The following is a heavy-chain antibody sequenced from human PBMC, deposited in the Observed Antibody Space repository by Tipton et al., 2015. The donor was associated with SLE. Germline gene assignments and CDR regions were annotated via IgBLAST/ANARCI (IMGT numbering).Heavy chain of an antibody. Sequence: LRLSCTVSGGSISSGSYYWSWIRQPAGKGLEWIGRIYTSGSTNYNPSLKSRATISVDTSKNQFSLKLSSVTAADTAVYYCARAIAYQQLAPMDVWGKGTTVTVPS. V-gene: IGHV4-61*02. J-gene: IGHJ6*03. D-gene: IGHD6-13*01. CDR3: ARAIAYQQLAPMDV. CDR2: IYTSGST. CDR1: GGSISSGSYY.